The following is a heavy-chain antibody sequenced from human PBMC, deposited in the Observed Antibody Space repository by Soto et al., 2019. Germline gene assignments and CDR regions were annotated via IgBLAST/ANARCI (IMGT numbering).Heavy chain of an antibody. V-gene: IGHV4-30-4*01. Sequence: SETLSLTCAVSGGSISSGDYYWSWIRQPPGKGLEWIGYIYYSGSTYYNPSLKSRVTISVDTSKNQFSLKLSSVTAADTAVYYCAREVASDYYDSSGYFLVYWGQGTLVTVSS. CDR1: GGSISSGDYY. J-gene: IGHJ4*02. D-gene: IGHD3-22*01. CDR2: IYYSGST. CDR3: AREVASDYYDSSGYFLVY.